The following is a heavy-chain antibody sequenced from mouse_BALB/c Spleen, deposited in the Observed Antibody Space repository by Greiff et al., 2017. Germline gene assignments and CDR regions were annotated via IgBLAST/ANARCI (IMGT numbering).Heavy chain of an antibody. V-gene: IGHV7-3*02. Sequence: EVKLMESGGGLVQPGGSLRLSCATSGFTFTDYYMSWVRQPPGKALEWLGFIRNKANGYTTEYSASVKGRFTISRDNSQSILYLQMNTLRAEDSATYYCARGDRDAMDYWGQGTSVTVSS. CDR1: GFTFTDYY. CDR3: ARGDRDAMDY. CDR2: IRNKANGYTT. J-gene: IGHJ4*01. D-gene: IGHD3-3*01.